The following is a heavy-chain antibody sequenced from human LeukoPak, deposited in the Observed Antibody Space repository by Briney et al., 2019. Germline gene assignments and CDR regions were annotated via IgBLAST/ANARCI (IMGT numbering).Heavy chain of an antibody. CDR1: GYSISSGYY. CDR2: IYQSGST. Sequence: SETLSLTCIVSGYSISSGYYWGWIRQPPGKGLEWIGSIYQSGSTYYNPSLKSRVTISVDKSKNQFSLKLSSVTAADTAVYYCARRAGAYSHPYDYWGQGTLVTVSS. J-gene: IGHJ4*02. V-gene: IGHV4-38-2*02. D-gene: IGHD4/OR15-4a*01. CDR3: ARRAGAYSHPYDY.